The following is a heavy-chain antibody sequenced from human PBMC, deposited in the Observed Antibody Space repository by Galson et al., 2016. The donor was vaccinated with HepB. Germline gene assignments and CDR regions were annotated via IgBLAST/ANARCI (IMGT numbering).Heavy chain of an antibody. D-gene: IGHD6-13*01. CDR2: INAGNGNT. J-gene: IGHJ3*02. Sequence: SVKVSCKASGYTFTSYAIHWVRQAPGQRLEWMGWINAGNGNTKYSQKFQGRVTITRDTSASTAYMELSSLRSADTAVYYCARVDYSSSWFAFDIWGQGTMVTVSS. CDR3: ARVDYSSSWFAFDI. CDR1: GYTFTSYA. V-gene: IGHV1-3*01.